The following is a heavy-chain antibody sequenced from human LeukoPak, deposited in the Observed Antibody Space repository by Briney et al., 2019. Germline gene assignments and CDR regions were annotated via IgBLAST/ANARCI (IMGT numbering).Heavy chain of an antibody. V-gene: IGHV1-2*02. CDR1: GYTFTGYY. CDR3: ARLRGRHSNSDY. CDR2: INPNSGGT. J-gene: IGHJ4*02. D-gene: IGHD4-11*01. Sequence: ASVKVSCKASGYTFTGYYMHWVRQAPGQGLEWMGWINPNSGGTNYAQKFQGRVTMTRDTSISTAYMELSRLRSDDTAVYYCARLRGRHSNSDYWGQGTLVTVSS.